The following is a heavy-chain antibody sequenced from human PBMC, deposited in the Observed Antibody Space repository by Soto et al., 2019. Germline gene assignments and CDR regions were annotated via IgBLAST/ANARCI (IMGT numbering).Heavy chain of an antibody. CDR1: GGSISSGGYY. V-gene: IGHV4-31*03. Sequence: QVQLQESGPGLVKPSQTLSLTCTVSGGSISSGGYYWTWIRQHPGKGMAWIGYNYYSGITYYNPSLKSRVTISLDTSKNLFSLNLSSVTAADTAVYYCARGSSIAGLYYGMDVWGQGTTVTVSS. D-gene: IGHD6-6*01. J-gene: IGHJ6*02. CDR3: ARGSSIAGLYYGMDV. CDR2: NYYSGIT.